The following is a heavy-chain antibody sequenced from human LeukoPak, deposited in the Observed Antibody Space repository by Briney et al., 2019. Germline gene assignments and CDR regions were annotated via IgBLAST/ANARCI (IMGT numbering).Heavy chain of an antibody. CDR1: GFTFSSYW. Sequence: SGGSLRLSCAASGFTFSSYWMHWVRQAPGKGLVWVSRINSDGSSTSYADSVKGRFTISRDNAKNTLYLQMYSLRAEDTAVYYCARGYSSGYRVDYWGQGTLVTVSS. J-gene: IGHJ4*02. D-gene: IGHD3-22*01. CDR3: ARGYSSGYRVDY. CDR2: INSDGSST. V-gene: IGHV3-74*01.